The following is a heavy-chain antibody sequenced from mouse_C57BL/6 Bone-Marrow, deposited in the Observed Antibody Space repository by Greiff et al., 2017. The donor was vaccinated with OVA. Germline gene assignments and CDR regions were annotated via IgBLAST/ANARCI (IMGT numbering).Heavy chain of an antibody. CDR1: GYTFTSYW. CDR2: IDPSDSYT. Sequence: QVQLQQPGAELVRPGTSVKLSCKASGYTFTSYWMHWVKQRHGQGLEWIGVIDPSDSYTNYNQKFKGKATLTVDTSSSTAYMQRSSLTSEDSAVYYCAELLDYFDYWGQGTTLTVSS. J-gene: IGHJ2*01. CDR3: AELLDYFDY. D-gene: IGHD2-1*01. V-gene: IGHV1-59*01.